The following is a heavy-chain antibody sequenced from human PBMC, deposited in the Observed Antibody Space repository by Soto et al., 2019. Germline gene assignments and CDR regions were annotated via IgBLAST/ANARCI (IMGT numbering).Heavy chain of an antibody. V-gene: IGHV3-48*01. CDR1: GFTFSSYS. D-gene: IGHD5-18*01. CDR3: ARVFRPAPDTATCYFDY. J-gene: IGHJ4*02. CDR2: ISSSSSTI. Sequence: EVQLVESGGGLVQPGGSLRLSCAASGFTFSSYSMNWVRQAPGKGLEWVSYISSSSSTIYYADSVKGRFTISRDNAKNSLDLQMNSLRAEDTAVYYCARVFRPAPDTATCYFDYWGQGTLVTVSS.